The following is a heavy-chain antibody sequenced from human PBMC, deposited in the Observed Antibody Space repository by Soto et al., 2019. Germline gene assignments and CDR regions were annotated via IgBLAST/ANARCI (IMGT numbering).Heavy chain of an antibody. J-gene: IGHJ6*02. CDR2: ISYDGSNK. Sequence: QVQLVESGGGVVQPGRSLRLSCAASGFTFSSYGMHWVRQAPGKGLEWVAVISYDGSNKYYADSVKGRFTISRDNSKNTLYLQMNSLRAEDTAVYYCATDQLRAVRGVITYYYGMDVWGQGTTVTVSS. CDR3: ATDQLRAVRGVITYYYGMDV. CDR1: GFTFSSYG. D-gene: IGHD3-10*01. V-gene: IGHV3-30*03.